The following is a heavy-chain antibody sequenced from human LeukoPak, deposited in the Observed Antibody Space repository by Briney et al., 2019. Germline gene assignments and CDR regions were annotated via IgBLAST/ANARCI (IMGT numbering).Heavy chain of an antibody. J-gene: IGHJ4*02. CDR2: IRSTANGYAT. CDR1: GFTFSGSA. V-gene: IGHV3-73*01. CDR3: ARDYGGSSPFDY. D-gene: IGHD4-23*01. Sequence: GGSLRPSCAASGFTFSGSALHWVRQASGKGLEWVGRIRSTANGYATAYAASVEGRFTISRDDSKNTAYLQMNSLRAEDTAVYYCARDYGGSSPFDYWGRGTLVTVSS.